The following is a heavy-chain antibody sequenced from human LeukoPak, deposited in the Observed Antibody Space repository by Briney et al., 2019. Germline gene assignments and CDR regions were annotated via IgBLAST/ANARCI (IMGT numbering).Heavy chain of an antibody. J-gene: IGHJ4*02. V-gene: IGHV1-69*06. Sequence: GASVKVSCKASGGTFSSYAISWVRQAPGQGLEWMGGIIPIFGTANYAQKFQGRVTITADKSTSTAYLELSSLRSEDTAVYYCARDGRHYYYDSSGYSNEPYYFDNWGQGTLVTVSS. CDR3: ARDGRHYYYDSSGYSNEPYYFDN. D-gene: IGHD3-22*01. CDR1: GGTFSSYA. CDR2: IIPIFGTA.